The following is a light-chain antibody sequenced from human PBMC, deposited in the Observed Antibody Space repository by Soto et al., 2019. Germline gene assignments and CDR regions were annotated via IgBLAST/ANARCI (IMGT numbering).Light chain of an antibody. J-gene: IGKJ2*01. CDR1: QSVSSSY. Sequence: EIVLTQSPGTLSLSPGERATLSCRASQSVSSSYLAWYQQKPGQAPRLLIYGASSRATGIPDRFSGSGSGTDFTLTISRLEPEDLAVYYCQQYGSSPQYTFGQRTMLEIK. CDR3: QQYGSSPQYT. V-gene: IGKV3-20*01. CDR2: GAS.